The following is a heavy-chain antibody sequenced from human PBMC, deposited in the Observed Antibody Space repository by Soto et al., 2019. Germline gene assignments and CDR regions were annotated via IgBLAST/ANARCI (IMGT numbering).Heavy chain of an antibody. J-gene: IGHJ6*02. Sequence: PGGSLRLSCAASGFTYSSYDMHWVRQATGKGLEWVSAIGTAGDTYYPGSVKGRFTISRENAKNSLYLQMNSLRAEDTAVYYCARAASIYYYDSSGYRSQVYYYYGMDVWGQGTTVTVSS. V-gene: IGHV3-13*01. CDR1: GFTYSSYD. CDR2: IGTAGDT. CDR3: ARAASIYYYDSSGYRSQVYYYYGMDV. D-gene: IGHD3-22*01.